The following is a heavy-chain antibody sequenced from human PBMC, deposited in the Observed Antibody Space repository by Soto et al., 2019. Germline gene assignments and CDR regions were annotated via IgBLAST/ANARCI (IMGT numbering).Heavy chain of an antibody. CDR3: SGQSCGYQRGWVDP. V-gene: IGHV4-4*02. Sequence: QVQLQESGPGLVKPSGTLSLTCAVSGGSISSSNWWGWVRQPPGKGLEWIGEIYHRGSTNYNPSPQGARTISVNKAKNPFPLTVCPLTAADQAVLYLSGQSCGYQRGWVDPWGPGTPVTLS. CDR1: GGSISSSNW. CDR2: IYHRGST. J-gene: IGHJ5*02. D-gene: IGHD3-22*01.